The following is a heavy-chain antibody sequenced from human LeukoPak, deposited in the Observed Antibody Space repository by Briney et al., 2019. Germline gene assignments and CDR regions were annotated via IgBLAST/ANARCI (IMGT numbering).Heavy chain of an antibody. CDR3: ARDSSWEDGSGKGFDP. J-gene: IGHJ5*02. CDR1: GGSISSGGYY. CDR2: IYYSGSA. Sequence: KTSQILSLTCTVSGGSISSGGYYWSWIRQHPGKGLEWIGYIYYSGSAYYNPSLKSRVTISVDTSKNQFSLKLSSVTAADTAVYYCARDSSWEDGSGKGFDPWGQGTLVTVSS. V-gene: IGHV4-31*03. D-gene: IGHD3-10*01.